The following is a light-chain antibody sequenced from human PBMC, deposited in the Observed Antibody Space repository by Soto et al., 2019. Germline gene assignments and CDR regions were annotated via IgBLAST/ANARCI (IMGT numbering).Light chain of an antibody. Sequence: DIQMTQSPSTLSGSVGDRVTITCRASQSLNNYLAWYQQTPGKAPKLLIYDASTLERGVPSRFSGTGSGTEFTLTISSLHPDDFATYYCQQHHRSSITFGQGTRLEIK. CDR2: DAS. V-gene: IGKV1-5*01. CDR3: QQHHRSSIT. CDR1: QSLNNY. J-gene: IGKJ5*01.